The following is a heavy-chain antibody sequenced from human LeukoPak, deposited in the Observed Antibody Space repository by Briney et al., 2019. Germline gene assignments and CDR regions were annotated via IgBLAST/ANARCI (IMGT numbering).Heavy chain of an antibody. CDR1: RGSISTYY. CDR2: IYNSGST. J-gene: IGHJ4*02. Sequence: PSETLSLTCTVSRGSISTYYWSWIRQPAGKGLEWIGRIYNSGSTKYNPSLKSRVTISVDTSKNQFSLKLSSVTAADTAVYYCARLPYYYDSSGYCNWGQGTLVTVSS. CDR3: ARLPYYYDSSGYCN. D-gene: IGHD3-22*01. V-gene: IGHV4-4*07.